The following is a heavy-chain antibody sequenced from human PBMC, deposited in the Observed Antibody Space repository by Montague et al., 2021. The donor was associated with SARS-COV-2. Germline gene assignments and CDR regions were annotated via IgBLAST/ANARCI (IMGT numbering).Heavy chain of an antibody. D-gene: IGHD2-21*02. CDR2: VNPADSRT. J-gene: IGHJ4*02. CDR3: ARSQYCGSDGYFAH. V-gene: IGHV5-10-1*01. CDR1: GYDFTSYW. Sequence: QSGAEVKKSGESLRISCRGSGYDFTSYWISWVRQMPGKGLEWMGRVNPADSRTNYSPSFQGQVTIAVDKSATTAYLQWSSLKASDTAIYYCARSQYCGSDGYFAHWGQGSLVTVSA.